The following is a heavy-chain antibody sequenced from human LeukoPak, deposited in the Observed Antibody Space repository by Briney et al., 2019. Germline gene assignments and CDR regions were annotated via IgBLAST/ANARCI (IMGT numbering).Heavy chain of an antibody. CDR1: GGSISSYY. V-gene: IGHV4-59*08. D-gene: IGHD2-21*01. CDR3: ARQGIGAFDI. Sequence: SETLSLTCTFSGGSISSYYWSWVRQPPGKGLEWIGCIYYIGSTNYNPSLKSRVTISEDTSKNQFSLKLSSVTAADTAVYYCARQGIGAFDIWGQGTLVTVSS. J-gene: IGHJ3*02. CDR2: IYYIGST.